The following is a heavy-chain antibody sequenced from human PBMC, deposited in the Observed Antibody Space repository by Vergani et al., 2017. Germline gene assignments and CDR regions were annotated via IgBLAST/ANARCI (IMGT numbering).Heavy chain of an antibody. V-gene: IGHV1-46*01. CDR2: INPSGGST. D-gene: IGHD3-10*01. J-gene: IGHJ4*02. CDR3: ARDYYGSGSYSPNDY. CDR1: GYTFTSYY. Sequence: QVQLVQSGAEVKKPGASVKVSCKASGYTFTSYYMHWVRQAPGQGLEWMGIINPSGGSTSYAQKFQGRVTMTRDTSTSTVYMELSSLRSEDTAGYYCARDYYGSGSYSPNDYWGQGTLVTVSS.